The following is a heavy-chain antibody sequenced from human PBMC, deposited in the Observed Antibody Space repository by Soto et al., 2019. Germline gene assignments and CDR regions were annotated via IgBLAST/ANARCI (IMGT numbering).Heavy chain of an antibody. V-gene: IGHV3-23*01. CDR2: ISGSGGST. CDR1: GFAFSRYT. Sequence: GVSLRLSCTAFGFAFSRYTMRWVRQAPEKGLEWVSAISGSGGSTYYADSVKGRFTISRDNSKNTLYLQMNSLRAEDTAVYYCAKCGAGGHYDSSGYYWVDAFEIWGQGTMVPVSS. CDR3: AKCGAGGHYDSSGYYWVDAFEI. D-gene: IGHD3-22*01. J-gene: IGHJ3*02.